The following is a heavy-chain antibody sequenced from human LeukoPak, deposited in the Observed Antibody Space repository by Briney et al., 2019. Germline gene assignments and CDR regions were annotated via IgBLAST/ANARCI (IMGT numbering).Heavy chain of an antibody. CDR2: IFYSGST. J-gene: IGHJ3*01. V-gene: IGHV4-59*08. D-gene: IGHD4-11*01. Sequence: SETLSLTCTVSGGSISSYYWSWIRQPPGKGLEWIGYIFYSGSTNYNPSLKSRVTISMDTSKNQFSLKLTSVTAADTAVYYCARFSTVYAFDFWGQGTMVTVSS. CDR1: GGSISSYY. CDR3: ARFSTVYAFDF.